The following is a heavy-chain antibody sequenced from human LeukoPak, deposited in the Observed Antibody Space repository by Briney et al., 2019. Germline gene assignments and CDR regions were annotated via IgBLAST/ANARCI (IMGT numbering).Heavy chain of an antibody. J-gene: IGHJ4*02. CDR2: IYYSGST. D-gene: IGHD2-21*02. CDR1: GGSISSSSYY. Sequence: SETLSLTCTVSGGSISSSSYYWGWIRQPPGKGLEWIGSIYYSGSTYYNPSLKSRVTISIDTSKNQFSLKLSSVTAADTAVYYCARGPPYIVVVTAIGFFDYWGQGTLVTVSS. V-gene: IGHV4-39*07. CDR3: ARGPPYIVVVTAIGFFDY.